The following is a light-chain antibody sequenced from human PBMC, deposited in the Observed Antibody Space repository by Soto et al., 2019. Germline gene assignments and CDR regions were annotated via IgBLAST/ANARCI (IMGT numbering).Light chain of an antibody. J-gene: IGLJ2*01. CDR1: SSDVGSYNY. CDR2: DVS. V-gene: IGLV2-14*01. CDR3: SSYTSSSTLL. Sequence: QSALTQPASMSGSPGQSITISCSGTSSDVGSYNYVSWYQQHPDRAPKLMIYDVSNRPSGVSNRFSGSKSGNTASLTISGLQAEDEADYYCSSYTSSSTLLFGGGTKLTV.